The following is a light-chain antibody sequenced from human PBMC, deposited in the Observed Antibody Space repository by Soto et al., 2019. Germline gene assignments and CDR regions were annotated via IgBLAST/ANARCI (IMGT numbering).Light chain of an antibody. J-gene: IGLJ2*01. Sequence: QSVLTQPASVSGSPGQSITISCTGTSSDVGSYNLVSWYQQHPGKAPKLMIYEGSKRPSGVSNRFSGSKSGNTASLTISGLQAVDEADYYCCSYAGSNVVFGGGTKLTVL. V-gene: IGLV2-23*01. CDR3: CSYAGSNVV. CDR2: EGS. CDR1: SSDVGSYNL.